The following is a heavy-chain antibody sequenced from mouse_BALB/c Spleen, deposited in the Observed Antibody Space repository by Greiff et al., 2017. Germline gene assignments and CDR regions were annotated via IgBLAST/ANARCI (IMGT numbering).Heavy chain of an antibody. CDR2: ISYSGST. D-gene: IGHD1-2*01. J-gene: IGHJ2*01. V-gene: IGHV3-8*02. Sequence: EVQLQESGPSLVKPSQTLSLTCSVSGDSITSCYWNWIRKFPGNKLEYMGYISYSGSTYYNPSLKSRISITRDTSKNQYYLQLNSVTTEDTATYCGARGGNSLDYWGQGTTLTVSS. CDR1: GDSITSCY. CDR3: ARGGNSLDY.